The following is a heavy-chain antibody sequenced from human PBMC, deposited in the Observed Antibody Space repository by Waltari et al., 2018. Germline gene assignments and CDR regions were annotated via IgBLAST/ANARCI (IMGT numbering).Heavy chain of an antibody. D-gene: IGHD4-17*01. CDR1: GGSIRSSDY. CDR2: IYNAATT. Sequence: QLQLQESGPGLMKPSETLSLTCSVSGGSIRSSDYWGWIRQPPGKGLQWIGSIYNAATTYYNPSPKSRVTMSVDTSRNQFSLKLDSVTAAETAVYYCVRHPSSKVTMDYWGQGILVTVSS. V-gene: IGHV4-39*01. CDR3: VRHPSSKVTMDY. J-gene: IGHJ4*02.